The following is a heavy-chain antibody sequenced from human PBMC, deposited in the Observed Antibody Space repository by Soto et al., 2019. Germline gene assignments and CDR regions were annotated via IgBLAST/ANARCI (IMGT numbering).Heavy chain of an antibody. V-gene: IGHV4-30-4*01. J-gene: IGHJ6*02. CDR1: GGSIISSDSY. CDR3: ARDLEGQRMSSGPGGMDV. CDR2: IYHTGST. D-gene: IGHD2-15*01. Sequence: QVQLQESGPGLVKASQTLSLTCTVSGGSIISSDSYWSWIRQPPGRGLEWIGYIYHTGSTYYNVSRMSQTTISLDKSKIQFSLEMRSVTAADTTVYYCARDLEGQRMSSGPGGMDVWGQGTTVTVSS.